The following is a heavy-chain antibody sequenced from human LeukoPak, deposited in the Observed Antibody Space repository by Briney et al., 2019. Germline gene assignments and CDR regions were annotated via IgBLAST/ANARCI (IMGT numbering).Heavy chain of an antibody. CDR3: AGGVTRGYIYGD. CDR2: VYYSGTT. CDR1: GASISSSGYS. V-gene: IGHV4-30-4*07. D-gene: IGHD5-18*01. J-gene: IGHJ4*02. Sequence: PSETLSLTCAVSGASISSSGYSWWWVRQPPGKGLEWIGYVYYSGTTYYNPSLNSRLTISADTSKNQFFLKLSSVTAADTAVYYCAGGVTRGYIYGDWGQGTLVTVSS.